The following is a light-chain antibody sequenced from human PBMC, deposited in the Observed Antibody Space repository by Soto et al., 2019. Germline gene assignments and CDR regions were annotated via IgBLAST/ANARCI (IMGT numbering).Light chain of an antibody. J-gene: IGKJ3*01. V-gene: IGKV1-39*01. CDR2: AAS. CDR1: QSISSY. CDR3: QQSYTTPFT. Sequence: DIQMTQSPSSLSAFVGDRVTITCRASQSISSYLNWYQQKPGKAPKLLIYAASNLQSGVPSRFSGSGSGTDFTLTISSLQPEDFATYYCQQSYTTPFTFGPGTKVDIK.